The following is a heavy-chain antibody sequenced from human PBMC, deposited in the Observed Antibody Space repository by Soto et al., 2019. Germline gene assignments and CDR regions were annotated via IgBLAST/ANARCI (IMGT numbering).Heavy chain of an antibody. CDR2: IDHSGST. CDR3: ARGVPDAPDKYYFDS. CDR1: GGSFIGYY. Sequence: SETLSLTCAVYGGSFIGYYWSWIRPSPEKGLEWIGEIDHSGSTNQNPSLKSRVSISVDTSKNQFSLKLRSLTAADTAVYYCARGVPDAPDKYYFDSWGLGTLVTVSS. V-gene: IGHV4-34*01. J-gene: IGHJ4*02.